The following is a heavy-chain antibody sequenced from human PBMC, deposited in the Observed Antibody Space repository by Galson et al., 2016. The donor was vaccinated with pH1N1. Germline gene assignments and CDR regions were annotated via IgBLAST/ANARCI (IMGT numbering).Heavy chain of an antibody. Sequence: SLRLSCAASGFTFSSYAMIWVRQAPGKGLEWVSSITASGGNTYCADSVKGRFTISRYNSKNTLFLQRNSLRAEDTAVYYCVKRPTAATGPFEYWGQGTLVTVSS. D-gene: IGHD6-13*01. V-gene: IGHV3-23*01. CDR3: VKRPTAATGPFEY. CDR1: GFTFSSYA. J-gene: IGHJ4*02. CDR2: ITASGGNT.